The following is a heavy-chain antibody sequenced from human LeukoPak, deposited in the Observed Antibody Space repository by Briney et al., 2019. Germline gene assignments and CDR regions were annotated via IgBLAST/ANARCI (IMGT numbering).Heavy chain of an antibody. CDR1: GGSFSGYY. D-gene: IGHD3-10*01. Sequence: SETLSLTCAVYGGSFSGYYWSWIRQPPGKGLEWIGEINHSGSTNYNPSLKSRVTISVDTSKNQFSLKLSSVTAADTAVYYCAREYYGSGSYYKAWFDPWGQGTLVTVPS. CDR2: INHSGST. J-gene: IGHJ5*02. CDR3: AREYYGSGSYYKAWFDP. V-gene: IGHV4-34*01.